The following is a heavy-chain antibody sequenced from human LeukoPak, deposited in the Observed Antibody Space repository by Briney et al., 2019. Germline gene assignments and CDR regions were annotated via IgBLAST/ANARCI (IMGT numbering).Heavy chain of an antibody. CDR2: ISSSSSYI. CDR3: ARLTVLYSSGWYRDY. CDR1: GFTFSSYS. Sequence: PGGSLRLSCAASGFTFSSYSMNWVRQAPGKGLEWVSSISSSSSYIYYADSVKGRFTISRDNAKNSLYLQMNSLRAEDTAVYYCARLTVLYSSGWYRDYWGQGTLVTVSS. V-gene: IGHV3-21*01. J-gene: IGHJ4*02. D-gene: IGHD6-19*01.